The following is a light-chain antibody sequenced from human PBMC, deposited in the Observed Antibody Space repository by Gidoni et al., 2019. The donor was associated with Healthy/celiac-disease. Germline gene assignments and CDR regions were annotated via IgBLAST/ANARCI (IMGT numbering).Light chain of an antibody. CDR1: SSNIGAGYA. V-gene: IGLV1-40*01. CDR2: GNS. CDR3: QSYDSSLSAYYV. Sequence: QSVLTQPPSVSGAPGQRVTISCTGSSSNIGAGYAVHWYQQLPGTAPKLLIYGNSNRPSGLPDRFSGSKSGTSASLAITGLQAEDEADYYCQSYDSSLSAYYVFGTGTKVTVL. J-gene: IGLJ1*01.